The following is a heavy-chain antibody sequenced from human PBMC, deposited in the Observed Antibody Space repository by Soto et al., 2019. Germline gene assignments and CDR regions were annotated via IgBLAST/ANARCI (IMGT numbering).Heavy chain of an antibody. Sequence: SETLSLTCAVYGGSFSGYYWSWIRQPPGKGLEWIGEINHSGSTNYNPSLKSRVTISVDTSKDQFSLKLSSVTAADTAVYYCARAQEGATGGWFDPWGQGTLVTVSS. V-gene: IGHV4-34*01. J-gene: IGHJ5*02. CDR3: ARAQEGATGGWFDP. D-gene: IGHD1-26*01. CDR2: INHSGST. CDR1: GGSFSGYY.